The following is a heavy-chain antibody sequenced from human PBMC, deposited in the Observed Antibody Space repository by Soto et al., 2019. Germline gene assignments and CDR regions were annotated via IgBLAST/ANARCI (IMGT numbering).Heavy chain of an antibody. V-gene: IGHV4-59*01. Sequence: QVQLQESGPGLVKSSETLSLTCSVSGDSLTSYYWTWVRQPPGKGLEWIGYIYYTGKTNYNPSLKSRVTISMDFSKNQFSLELRSLTAADTAVYYCARIILTGYYGLEPWGQGTLVIVSA. CDR2: IYYTGKT. CDR1: GDSLTSYY. D-gene: IGHD3-9*01. CDR3: ARIILTGYYGLEP. J-gene: IGHJ5*02.